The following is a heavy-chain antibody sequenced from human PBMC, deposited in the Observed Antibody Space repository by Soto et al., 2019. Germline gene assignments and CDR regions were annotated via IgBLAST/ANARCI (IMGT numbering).Heavy chain of an antibody. D-gene: IGHD3-22*01. CDR2: IIPIFGTA. Sequence: SVKVSCKASGGTFSSYAISWVRQAPGQGLEWMGGIIPIFGTANYAQKFQVRVTITADESTSTAYMELSSLRSEDTAVYYCARGMYNSSGYYLGNAFDIWGQGTMVTVSS. J-gene: IGHJ3*02. CDR1: GGTFSSYA. CDR3: ARGMYNSSGYYLGNAFDI. V-gene: IGHV1-69*13.